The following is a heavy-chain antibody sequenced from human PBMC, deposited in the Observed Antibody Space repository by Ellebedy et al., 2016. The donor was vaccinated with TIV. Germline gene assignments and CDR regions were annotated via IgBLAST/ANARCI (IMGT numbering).Heavy chain of an antibody. Sequence: MPSETLSLTCTVSRVSITDPTYYWAWLRQPPGKGLDWLGTIFHSGTTYKSPALSSRGSMSVDTSRNQFSLDLKSVTAAETALYYCARHLRYSDWRILDLWGPGILVAVSS. J-gene: IGHJ5*02. CDR2: IFHSGTT. V-gene: IGHV4-39*01. D-gene: IGHD3-9*01. CDR3: ARHLRYSDWRILDL. CDR1: RVSITDPTYY.